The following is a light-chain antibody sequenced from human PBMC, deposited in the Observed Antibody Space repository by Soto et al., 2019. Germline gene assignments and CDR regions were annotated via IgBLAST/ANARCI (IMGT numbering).Light chain of an antibody. Sequence: IQMTQSPSTRSAPVGDRVTITCRASQSISSWLAWYQQKPGKAPKLLIYKASSLESGVPSRFSGSGSGTEFTLTISSLQPDDFATYYCQQYNSYSPAFGQGTKVDIK. J-gene: IGKJ1*01. V-gene: IGKV1-5*03. CDR1: QSISSW. CDR3: QQYNSYSPA. CDR2: KAS.